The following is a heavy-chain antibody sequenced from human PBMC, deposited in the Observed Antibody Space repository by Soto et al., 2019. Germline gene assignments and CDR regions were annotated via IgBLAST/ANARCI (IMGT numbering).Heavy chain of an antibody. CDR3: AKDFRGSTLPSVHDAFGI. CDR1: GFTFSSYA. J-gene: IGHJ3*02. CDR2: ISGSGGST. V-gene: IGHV3-23*01. D-gene: IGHD1-26*01. Sequence: GGSLRLSCAASGFTFSSYAMSWVRQAPGKGLEWVSAISGSGGSTYYADSVKGRFTISRDNSKDTLYLQMNSLRAEDTAVYYCAKDFRGSTLPSVHDAFGIWGQGTMVTVSS.